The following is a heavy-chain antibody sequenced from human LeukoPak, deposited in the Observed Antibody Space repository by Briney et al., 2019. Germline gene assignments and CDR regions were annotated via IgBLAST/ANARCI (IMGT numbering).Heavy chain of an antibody. D-gene: IGHD6-13*01. V-gene: IGHV3-7*01. Sequence: GGSLRLSCTASGFTFSSYWMTWVRQAPGKGLEWVANTKQDGSEKYYVDSVKGRFTVSRDNAMNSLYLQMNSLRAEDTAVYFCATPVGGIWSFDYWGQGTLVTVSS. CDR3: ATPVGGIWSFDY. CDR2: TKQDGSEK. J-gene: IGHJ4*02. CDR1: GFTFSSYW.